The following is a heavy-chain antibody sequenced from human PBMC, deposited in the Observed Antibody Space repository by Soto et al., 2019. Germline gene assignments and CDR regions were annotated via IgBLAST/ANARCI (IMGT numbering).Heavy chain of an antibody. CDR3: ARDNYDFWSGVFYYHIDV. Sequence: GGSLRLSCAASGFTFSSHWMHWVRQAPGKGLVWVSRINRDGSNTSYADSVKGRSTISRDNAKNTLYLEMHSLRAEDTAVYYCARDNYDFWSGVFYYHIDVWGKGTTVTVSS. V-gene: IGHV3-74*01. D-gene: IGHD3-3*01. CDR2: INRDGSNT. J-gene: IGHJ6*03. CDR1: GFTFSSHW.